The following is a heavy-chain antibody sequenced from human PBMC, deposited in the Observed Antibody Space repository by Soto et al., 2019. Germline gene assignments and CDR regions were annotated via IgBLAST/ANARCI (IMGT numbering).Heavy chain of an antibody. CDR2: IYSGGST. Sequence: WGSLRLSCAASGFTVISNYIIFFRHSAFKWLEWVSVIYSGGSTYYADSVKGRFTISRDNSKNTLYLQMNSLRAEDTAVYYCARVLGQDSSGYSHYYYYGMDVWGQGTTVTVSS. D-gene: IGHD3-22*01. CDR1: GFTVISNY. J-gene: IGHJ6*02. V-gene: IGHV3-53*01. CDR3: ARVLGQDSSGYSHYYYYGMDV.